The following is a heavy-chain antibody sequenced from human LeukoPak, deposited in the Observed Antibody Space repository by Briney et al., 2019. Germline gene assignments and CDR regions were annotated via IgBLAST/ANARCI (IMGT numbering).Heavy chain of an antibody. CDR2: ISYDGSNK. V-gene: IGHV3-30-3*01. CDR1: GFTFSNYA. Sequence: PGGSLRLSCEASGFTFSNYAMYWFGQAPGKGLEWVAVISYDGSNKYYADSVKGRFTISRDNSKNTLYLQMNSLRAEDTAVYYCAFDYGDYYYWGQGTLVAVSS. CDR3: AFDYGDYYY. D-gene: IGHD4-17*01. J-gene: IGHJ4*02.